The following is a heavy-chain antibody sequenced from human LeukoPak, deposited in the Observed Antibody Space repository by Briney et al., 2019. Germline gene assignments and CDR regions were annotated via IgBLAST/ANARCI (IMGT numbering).Heavy chain of an antibody. CDR3: ARAVIAAEHADY. D-gene: IGHD6-13*01. CDR1: GFSVTNNY. V-gene: IGHV3-53*01. Sequence: GGSLRLSCAVSGFSVTNNYMSWVRQAPGKGLEWVSVFYVGGATYYADSVKGRFTISRDNAKNSLYLQMNSLRAEDTAVYYCARAVIAAEHADYWGQGTLVTVSS. J-gene: IGHJ4*02. CDR2: FYVGGAT.